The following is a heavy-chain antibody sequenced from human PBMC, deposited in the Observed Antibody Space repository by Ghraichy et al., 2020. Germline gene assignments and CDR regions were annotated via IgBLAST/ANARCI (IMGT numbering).Heavy chain of an antibody. CDR2: ISWDNDK. CDR3: AHRRGYDFWSGYYGDHFDY. V-gene: IGHV2-5*02. CDR1: GFSLSTSGVG. J-gene: IGHJ4*02. Sequence: SGPTLVKPTQTLTLTCTFSGFSLSTSGVGVGWIRQPPGKALEWLALISWDNDKRYSPSLKSRLTITKDTSKNQVVLTMTNMDPVDTGTYYCAHRRGYDFWSGYYGDHFDYWGQGTLVTVSS. D-gene: IGHD3-3*01.